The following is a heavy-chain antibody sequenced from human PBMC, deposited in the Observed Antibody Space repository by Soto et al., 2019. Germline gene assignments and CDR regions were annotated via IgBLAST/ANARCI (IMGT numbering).Heavy chain of an antibody. Sequence: PSEPLSLTCTVSGSSINSSGHYWGWIRQPPGKGLEWIGSMFYVVITYYNPSLNSRVTVPVDTSKNQFSLNLRSVTAADTAVYYCARLPSRHLVDYWGQGTLVTVSS. V-gene: IGHV4-39*01. D-gene: IGHD3-3*02. CDR1: GSSINSSGHY. CDR3: ARLPSRHLVDY. CDR2: MFYVVIT. J-gene: IGHJ4*02.